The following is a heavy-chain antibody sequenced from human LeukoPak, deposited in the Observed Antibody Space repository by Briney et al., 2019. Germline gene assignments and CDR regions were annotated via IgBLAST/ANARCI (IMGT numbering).Heavy chain of an antibody. Sequence: GGSLRLSCAASGFTFSSYGMHWVRQAPGKGLEWVAVIWYDGSNKYYADSVKGRFTISRDNSKNTLYLQMNSLRAEDTAVYYCATLGHGDYGYPFDYWGQGTLVTVSS. CDR1: GFTFSSYG. V-gene: IGHV3-33*01. CDR3: ATLGHGDYGYPFDY. D-gene: IGHD4-17*01. CDR2: IWYDGSNK. J-gene: IGHJ4*02.